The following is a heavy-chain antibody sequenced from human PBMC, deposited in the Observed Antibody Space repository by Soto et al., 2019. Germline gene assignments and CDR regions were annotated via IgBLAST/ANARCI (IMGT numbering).Heavy chain of an antibody. J-gene: IGHJ6*02. CDR2: IIPIFGTA. CDR3: ASGVLVPAAIPYYGMDV. V-gene: IGHV1-69*06. CDR1: GGTFSSYA. Sequence: SVKVSCKASGGTFSSYAISWVRQAPGQGLEWMGGIIPIFGTANYAQKFQGRVTITADKSTSTAYMELSSLRSEDTAVYYCASGVLVPAAIPYYGMDVCGQGTPVTVSS. D-gene: IGHD2-2*01.